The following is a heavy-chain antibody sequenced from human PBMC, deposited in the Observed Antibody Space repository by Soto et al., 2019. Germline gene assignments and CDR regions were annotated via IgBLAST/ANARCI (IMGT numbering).Heavy chain of an antibody. V-gene: IGHV3-23*01. D-gene: IGHD4-17*01. CDR1: GFTFSSYA. CDR3: AKNRGEPSTVTTDFDY. J-gene: IGHJ4*02. CDR2: ISGSGGST. Sequence: GWSLRLSCAASGFTFSSYAMSWVRQAPGKGLEWVSAISGSGGSTYYADSVTGRFTISRDNSKNTLYLQMNSLRAEDTAVYYCAKNRGEPSTVTTDFDYWGQGTLVTVSS.